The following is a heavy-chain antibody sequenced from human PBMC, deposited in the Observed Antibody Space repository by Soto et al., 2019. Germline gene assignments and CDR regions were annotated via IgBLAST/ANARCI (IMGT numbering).Heavy chain of an antibody. CDR1: GGTFSSYA. CDR2: IIPIFGTA. V-gene: IGHV1-69*13. Sequence: SVKVSCKASGGTFSSYAISWVRQAPGQGLEWMGGIIPIFGTANYAQKFQGRVTITADESTSTAYMELSSLRSEDTAVYYCAGYTAMVTGFDYWGQGTLVTVSS. CDR3: AGYTAMVTGFDY. J-gene: IGHJ4*02. D-gene: IGHD5-18*01.